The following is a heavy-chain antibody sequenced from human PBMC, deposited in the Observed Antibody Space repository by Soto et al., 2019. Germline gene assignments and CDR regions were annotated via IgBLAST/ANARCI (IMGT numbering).Heavy chain of an antibody. Sequence: QVQLVQSGAEVKKPGSSVKVSCKASGGTFSSYAISWVRQAPGQGLEWMGGIIPIFGTANYAQKFQGRVTMTADKYTSTAYMELSSLRSEDTAVYYCARDRSIAARLLPGGWFAPWGQGTLVTVSS. V-gene: IGHV1-69*06. D-gene: IGHD6-6*01. CDR3: ARDRSIAARLLPGGWFAP. CDR1: GGTFSSYA. CDR2: IIPIFGTA. J-gene: IGHJ5*02.